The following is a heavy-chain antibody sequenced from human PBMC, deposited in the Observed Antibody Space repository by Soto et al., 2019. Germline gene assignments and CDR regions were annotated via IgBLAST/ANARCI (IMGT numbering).Heavy chain of an antibody. D-gene: IGHD3-22*01. CDR1: GFTFSSYG. J-gene: IGHJ3*01. CDR3: ARGQTHYYYSSGYTPPDAFDF. Sequence: GGSLRLSCAASGFTFSSYGMHWVRQAPGKGLEWVAVIWYDGSNKYYADSVKGRFTISRDNSKNTLYLQMNSLRAEDTAVYYSARGQTHYYYSSGYTPPDAFDFWGQGTMVTVSS. CDR2: IWYDGSNK. V-gene: IGHV3-33*01.